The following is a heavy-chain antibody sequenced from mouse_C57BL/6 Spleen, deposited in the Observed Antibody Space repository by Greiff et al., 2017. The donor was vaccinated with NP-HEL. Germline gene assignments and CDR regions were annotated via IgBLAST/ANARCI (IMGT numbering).Heavy chain of an antibody. Sequence: QVQLQQPGAELVKPGASVKLSCKASGYTFTSYWMHWAKQRPGQGLEWIGMIHPNSGSTNYNEKFKSKATLTVDKSSSTAYMQLSSLTSEDSAVYYCARKEGYGNYEAFAYWGQGTLVTVSA. CDR3: ARKEGYGNYEAFAY. CDR2: IHPNSGST. V-gene: IGHV1-64*01. J-gene: IGHJ3*01. CDR1: GYTFTSYW. D-gene: IGHD2-1*01.